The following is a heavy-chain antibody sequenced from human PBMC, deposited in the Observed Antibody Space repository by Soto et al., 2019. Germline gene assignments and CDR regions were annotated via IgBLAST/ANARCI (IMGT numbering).Heavy chain of an antibody. CDR2: ISAYNGNT. CDR3: ARDQESITDRILQY. J-gene: IGHJ4*02. CDR1: GDTFASFG. Sequence: ASVKVSCKASGDTFASFGFSWVRQAPGQGLEWLGWISAYNGNTHYAQKVRDRVTLTTDTSTNTAYMELRSLTSDDTAVYYCARDQESITDRILQYWGQGTRVTVSS. V-gene: IGHV1-18*01. D-gene: IGHD3-10*01.